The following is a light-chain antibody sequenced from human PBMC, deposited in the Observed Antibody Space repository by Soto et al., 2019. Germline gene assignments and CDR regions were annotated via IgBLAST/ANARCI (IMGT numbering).Light chain of an antibody. CDR1: QSISSY. J-gene: IGKJ1*01. CDR2: AAS. V-gene: IGKV1-39*01. Sequence: DIPMTQSPSSLSASVGDRVTITCRASQSISSYLNWYQQKPGKAPKLLIYAASSLQSGVPSRFSGSGSGTDFTLTISSLQPEDFATYYFQQNYCTPRTFGQGTKVEIK. CDR3: QQNYCTPRT.